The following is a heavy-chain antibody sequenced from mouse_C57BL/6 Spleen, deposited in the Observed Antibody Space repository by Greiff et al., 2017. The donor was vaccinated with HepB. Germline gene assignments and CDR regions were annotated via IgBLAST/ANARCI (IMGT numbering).Heavy chain of an antibody. CDR3: ARVYYGNYDYAMDY. D-gene: IGHD2-1*01. CDR1: GFTFSDYY. V-gene: IGHV5-16*01. CDR2: INYDGSST. J-gene: IGHJ4*01. Sequence: EVNVVESEGGLVQPGSSMKLSCTASGFTFSDYYMAWVRQVPEKGLEWVANINYDGSSTYYLDSLKSRFIISRDNAKNILYLQMSSLKSEDTATYYCARVYYGNYDYAMDYWGQGTSVTVSS.